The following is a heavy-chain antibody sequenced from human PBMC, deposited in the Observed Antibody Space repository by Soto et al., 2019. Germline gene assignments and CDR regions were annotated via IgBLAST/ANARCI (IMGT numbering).Heavy chain of an antibody. CDR2: ISGSGGST. D-gene: IGHD2-2*02. V-gene: IGHV3-23*01. J-gene: IGHJ4*02. Sequence: GGSLRLSCAASGFTFSSYAMSWVRQAPGKGLDWVSAISGSGGSTYYADSVKGRFTISRDNSKNTLYLQMNSLRAEDTAVYYCARMYSIVVVPAAIPRAFDYWGQGTLVTVSS. CDR1: GFTFSSYA. CDR3: ARMYSIVVVPAAIPRAFDY.